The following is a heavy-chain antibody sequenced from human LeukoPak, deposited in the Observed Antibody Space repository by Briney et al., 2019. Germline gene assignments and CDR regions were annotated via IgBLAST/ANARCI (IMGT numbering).Heavy chain of an antibody. CDR2: MNPKSGDT. Sequence: ASVKVSCKASGYSFTNYDINWVRQATGQGLEWMGWMNPKSGDTGYSQKFQGRVTMTRNTSISTAYMELSSLRSEDTAVYYCARPDRWFARIQYYYYMDVWGKGTTVTISS. J-gene: IGHJ6*03. D-gene: IGHD3-10*01. CDR3: ARPDRWFARIQYYYYMDV. V-gene: IGHV1-8*02. CDR1: GYSFTNYD.